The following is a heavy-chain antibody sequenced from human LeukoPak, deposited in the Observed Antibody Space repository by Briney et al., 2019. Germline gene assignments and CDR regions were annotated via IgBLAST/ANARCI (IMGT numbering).Heavy chain of an antibody. CDR1: GVSISSHY. CDR3: ASVDYSLPGPEPGYGFYYNMDF. V-gene: IGHV4-4*07. J-gene: IGHJ6*03. D-gene: IGHD2/OR15-2a*01. CDR2: RYSSGDT. Sequence: PSETLSLTCSVSGVSISSHYWSWIRQPAGKGLEWIGRRYSSGDTNYNPSLKSRVTISMDKSKNQFSLTLKSVTAADTAVYFCASVDYSLPGPEPGYGFYYNMDFWGKGTTVTVPS.